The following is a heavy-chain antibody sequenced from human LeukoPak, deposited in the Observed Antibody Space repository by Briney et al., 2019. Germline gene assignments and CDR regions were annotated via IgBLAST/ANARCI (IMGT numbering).Heavy chain of an antibody. Sequence: SETLSLTCDVSGGSISRGGYYWGWIRQPPGKGLDWIGYIYHSGSTYYNPSLKSRVTISVDRSKNQFSLKLSSVTAADTAVYYCARAPYYDSSGYSPYYYYAIDVWGQGTTVTVSS. D-gene: IGHD3-22*01. CDR3: ARAPYYDSSGYSPYYYYAIDV. V-gene: IGHV4-30-2*01. CDR2: IYHSGST. CDR1: GGSISRGGYY. J-gene: IGHJ6*02.